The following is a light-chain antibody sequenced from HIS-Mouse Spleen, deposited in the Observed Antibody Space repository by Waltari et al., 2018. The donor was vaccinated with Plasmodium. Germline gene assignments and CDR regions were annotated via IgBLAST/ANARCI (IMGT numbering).Light chain of an antibody. V-gene: IGKV1-5*03. Sequence: DIQMTQSPSPLSASAGARVTITCRASQSISSWLAWYQQKPGKAPKLLIYKASSLESGVPSRFSGSGSGTEFTLTISSLQPDDFATYYCQQYNSYSGTFGGGTKVEIK. J-gene: IGKJ4*01. CDR1: QSISSW. CDR3: QQYNSYSGT. CDR2: KAS.